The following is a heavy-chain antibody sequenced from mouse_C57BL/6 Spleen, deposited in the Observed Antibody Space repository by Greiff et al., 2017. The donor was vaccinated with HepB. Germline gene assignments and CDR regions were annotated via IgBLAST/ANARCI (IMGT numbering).Heavy chain of an antibody. J-gene: IGHJ4*01. CDR2: ISDGGSYT. V-gene: IGHV5-4*01. CDR3: ARDPILYDHYAMDY. D-gene: IGHD2-3*01. Sequence: EVNVVESGGGLVKPGGSLKLSCAASGFTFSSYAMSWVRQTPEKRLEWVATISDGGSYTYYPDNVKGRFTISRDNAKNNLYLQMSHLKSEDTAMYYCARDPILYDHYAMDYWGQGTSVTVSS. CDR1: GFTFSSYA.